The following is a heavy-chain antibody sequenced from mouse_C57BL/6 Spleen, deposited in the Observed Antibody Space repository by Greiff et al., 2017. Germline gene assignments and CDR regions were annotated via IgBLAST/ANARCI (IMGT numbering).Heavy chain of an antibody. CDR1: GYAFSSSW. J-gene: IGHJ2*01. D-gene: IGHD2-5*01. CDR2: IYPGDGDT. CDR3: ARSKAYYSNIYYFDY. Sequence: QVHLKQSGPELVKPGASVKISCKASGYAFSSSWMNWVKQRPGKGLEWIGRIYPGDGDTNYNGKFKGKATLTADKSSSTAYMQLSSLTSEDSAVYFCARSKAYYSNIYYFDYWGQGTTLTVSS. V-gene: IGHV1-82*01.